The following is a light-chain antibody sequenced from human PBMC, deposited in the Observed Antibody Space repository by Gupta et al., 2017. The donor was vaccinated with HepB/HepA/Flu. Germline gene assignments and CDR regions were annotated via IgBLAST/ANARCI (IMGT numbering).Light chain of an antibody. CDR2: WAS. CDR1: QSVLYSSNNKNY. V-gene: IGKV4-1*01. J-gene: IGKJ1*01. CDR3: QQYYSTPVA. Sequence: DIGMTQSPDSLAVSLGERATINCKSSQSVLYSSNNKNYLAWYQQKPGQPPKLLIYWASTRESGVPDRFSGSGSGTDFTLTISSLQAEDVAVYYCQQYYSTPVAFGQGTKVEIK.